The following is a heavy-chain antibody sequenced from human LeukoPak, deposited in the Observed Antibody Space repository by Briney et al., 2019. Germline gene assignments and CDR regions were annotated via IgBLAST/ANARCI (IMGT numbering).Heavy chain of an antibody. D-gene: IGHD3-22*01. J-gene: IGHJ4*02. CDR2: IYHSGNT. V-gene: IGHV4-39*07. Sequence: SETLSLTCSVSGGSINSSEYYWGWIRQPPGKGLEWIGSIYHSGNTYYNPSLKSRVTVSVDTSKNQFSLKLSSVTAADTAVYYCARGTQYYYDSSGNYGFDYWGQGTLVTVSS. CDR3: ARGTQYYYDSSGNYGFDY. CDR1: GGSINSSEYY.